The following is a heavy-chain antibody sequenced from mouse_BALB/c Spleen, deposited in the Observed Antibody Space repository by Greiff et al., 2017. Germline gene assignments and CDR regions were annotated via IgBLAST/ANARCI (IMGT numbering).Heavy chain of an antibody. J-gene: IGHJ4*01. V-gene: IGHV5-6*01. CDR1: GFTFSSYG. CDR2: ISSGGSYT. CDR3: ARLSGNYVGAMDY. D-gene: IGHD2-1*01. Sequence: EVQGVESGGDLVKPGGSLKLSCAASGFTFSSYGMSWVRQTPDKRLEWVATISSGGSYTYYPDSVKGRFTISRDNAKNTLYLQMSRLKSEDTAMYYCARLSGNYVGAMDYWGQGTSVTVSS.